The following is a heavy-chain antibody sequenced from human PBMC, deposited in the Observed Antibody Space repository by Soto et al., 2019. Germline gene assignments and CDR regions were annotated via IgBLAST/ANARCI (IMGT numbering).Heavy chain of an antibody. J-gene: IGHJ5*02. D-gene: IGHD2-8*01. V-gene: IGHV4-59*01. CDR1: GGSISSYY. Sequence: SSETLSLTCTVSGGSISSYYWSWIRQPPGKGLEWIGYIYYSGSTNYNPSLKSRVTISVDTSKNQFSLKLSSVTAADTAVYYCARSGMVYAKRNWFDPWGQGTLVTVSS. CDR2: IYYSGST. CDR3: ARSGMVYAKRNWFDP.